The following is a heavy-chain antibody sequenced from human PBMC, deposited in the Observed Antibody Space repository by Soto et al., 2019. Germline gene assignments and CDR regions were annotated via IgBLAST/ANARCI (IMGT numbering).Heavy chain of an antibody. D-gene: IGHD5-12*01. V-gene: IGHV4-31*03. CDR1: GGSISSGGYY. CDR2: IYYSGNT. Sequence: SETLSLTCTVSGGSISSGGYYWSWIRQHPGKGLEWIGYIYYSGNTYYNPSLKSRVTISVDTSKNQFSLKLSSVTAADKAVYYCARSITYFDYWGQGALVTVSS. CDR3: ARSITYFDY. J-gene: IGHJ4*02.